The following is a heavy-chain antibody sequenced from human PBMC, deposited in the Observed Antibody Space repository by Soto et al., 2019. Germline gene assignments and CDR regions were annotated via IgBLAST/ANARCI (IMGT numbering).Heavy chain of an antibody. V-gene: IGHV3-23*01. D-gene: IGHD2-2*01. CDR1: GFTFSSYA. CDR2: ISGSGGST. Sequence: GGSLRLSCAASGFTFSSYAMSWVRQAPGKGLEWVSAISGSGGSTYYADSVKGRFTISRDNSKNTLYLQMNSLRAEDTAVYYCAKEPRGLGVPAAMRDYYYYYMDVWGKGTTVTVSS. J-gene: IGHJ6*03. CDR3: AKEPRGLGVPAAMRDYYYYYMDV.